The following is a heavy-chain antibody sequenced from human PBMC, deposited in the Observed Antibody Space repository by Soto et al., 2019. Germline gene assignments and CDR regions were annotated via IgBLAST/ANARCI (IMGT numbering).Heavy chain of an antibody. CDR1: GVSISIHR. V-gene: IGHV4-59*11. J-gene: IGHJ3*01. Sequence: SETLSLTLTVSGVSISIHRWNWVRQPPGKGLEWIGYIYYSGNPNYNPSLKSRVTMSLDTSKNQFSLKLNSVTAADTAVYYCARSDWNDAFDVWGQVTMVPVSS. CDR3: ARSDWNDAFDV. D-gene: IGHD1-1*01. CDR2: IYYSGNP.